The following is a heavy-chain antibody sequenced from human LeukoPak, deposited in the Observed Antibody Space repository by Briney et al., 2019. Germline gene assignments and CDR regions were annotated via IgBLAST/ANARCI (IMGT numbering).Heavy chain of an antibody. J-gene: IGHJ4*02. CDR3: ARDAAHVLRFLEWFLDY. Sequence: PGGSLRLSCAASGFTFSSYAMHWVRQAPGKGLEWVAVISYDGSDKYYADSVKGRFTISRDNSKNTLYLQMNSLRAEDTAVYYCARDAAHVLRFLEWFLDYWGQGTLVTVSS. D-gene: IGHD3-3*01. V-gene: IGHV3-30*04. CDR2: ISYDGSDK. CDR1: GFTFSSYA.